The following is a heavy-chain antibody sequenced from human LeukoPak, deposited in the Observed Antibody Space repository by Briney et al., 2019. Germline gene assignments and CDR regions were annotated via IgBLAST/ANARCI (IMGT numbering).Heavy chain of an antibody. Sequence: GGSLRLSCAASGFTFSTYAVNWVRQAPGKGVEWVSTISGSGDSTYYADSVKGRFTISRDNSKDTLYLQMNSLRAEDTALYHGARDTKLTNLGAFDIWGQGTMVTVSS. V-gene: IGHV3-23*01. CDR3: ARDTKLTNLGAFDI. CDR1: GFTFSTYA. D-gene: IGHD1-1*01. CDR2: ISGSGDST. J-gene: IGHJ3*02.